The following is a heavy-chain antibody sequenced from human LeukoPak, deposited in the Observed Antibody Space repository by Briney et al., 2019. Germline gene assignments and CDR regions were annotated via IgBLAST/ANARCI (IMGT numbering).Heavy chain of an antibody. CDR1: GGSFSGYY. V-gene: IGHV4-34*01. Sequence: ETLSLTCAVYGGSFSGYYWSWIRQPPGKGLEWIGEINDSGSTNYNPSLKSRVTISLDTSKNQFSLKVTSVTAADTAVYYCARRQTGSRYGMDVWGQGTTVTVSS. CDR2: INDSGST. D-gene: IGHD3-9*01. J-gene: IGHJ6*02. CDR3: ARRQTGSRYGMDV.